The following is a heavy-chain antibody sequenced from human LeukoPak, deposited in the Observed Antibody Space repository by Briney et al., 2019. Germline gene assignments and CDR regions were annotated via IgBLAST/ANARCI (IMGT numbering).Heavy chain of an antibody. D-gene: IGHD1-26*01. J-gene: IGHJ3*02. V-gene: IGHV5-51*01. CDR3: ARPGMEGATTDAFDI. CDR2: IYPGDSET. CDR1: GYSFTTYW. Sequence: GESLKISCKGSGYSFTTYWIAWVRQMPGKGLEWMGIIYPGDSETRYSPSFQGQVTISADKSISTAYLQWSSLKASDTAMYYCARPGMEGATTDAFDIWGQGTMVNVSS.